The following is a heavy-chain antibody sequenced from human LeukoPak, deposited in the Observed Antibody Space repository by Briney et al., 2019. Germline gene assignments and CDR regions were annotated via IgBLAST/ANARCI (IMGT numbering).Heavy chain of an antibody. V-gene: IGHV4-34*01. Sequence: SETLSLTCAVYGGSSSGYYWSWIRQPPGKGLEWIGEINHSGSTNYNPSLKSRVTISVDTSKNQFSLKLSSVTAADTAVYYCARGLEMATICWFDPWGQGTLVTVSS. CDR3: ARGLEMATICWFDP. J-gene: IGHJ5*02. D-gene: IGHD5-24*01. CDR1: GGSSSGYY. CDR2: INHSGST.